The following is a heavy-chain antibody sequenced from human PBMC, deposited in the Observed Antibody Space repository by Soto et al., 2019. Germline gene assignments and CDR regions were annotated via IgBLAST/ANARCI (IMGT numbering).Heavy chain of an antibody. J-gene: IGHJ4*02. D-gene: IGHD3-22*01. V-gene: IGHV3-48*02. CDR3: ARDGPARTTYYYDSRGYTWDD. CDR2: ISSSSSTI. CDR1: GFTFSSYS. Sequence: EVQLVESGGGLVQPGGSLRLSCAASGFTFSSYSMNWVRQAPGKGLEWVSYISSSSSTIYYADSVKVRFTISRDNAKNSLYLQMNSLRDEDTAVYSCARDGPARTTYYYDSRGYTWDDWGQGTLVTVSS.